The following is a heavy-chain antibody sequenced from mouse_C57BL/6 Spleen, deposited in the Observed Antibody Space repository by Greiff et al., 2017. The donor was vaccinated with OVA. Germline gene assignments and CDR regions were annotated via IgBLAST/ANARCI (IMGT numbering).Heavy chain of an antibody. V-gene: IGHV3-6*01. J-gene: IGHJ3*01. Sequence: VQLKESGPGLVKPSQSLSLTCSVTGYSITSGYYWNWIRQFPGNKLEWMGYISYDGSNNYNPSLKNRISITRDTSKNQFFLKLNSVTTEDTATYYCARDGDYYYGSSYAYWGQGTLVTVSA. CDR2: ISYDGSN. CDR1: GYSITSGYY. CDR3: ARDGDYYYGSSYAY. D-gene: IGHD1-1*01.